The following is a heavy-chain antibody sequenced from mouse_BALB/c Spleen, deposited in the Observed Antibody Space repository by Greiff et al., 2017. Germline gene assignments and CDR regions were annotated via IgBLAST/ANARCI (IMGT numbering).Heavy chain of an antibody. V-gene: IGHV1-80*01. CDR2: IYPGDGDT. J-gene: IGHJ4*01. CDR1: GYAFSSYW. Sequence: QVQLQQSGAELVRPGSSVKISCKASGYAFSSYWMNWVKQRPGQGLEWIGQIYPGDGDTTYNGKFKGKATLTSDKSSSTAYIQLSSLTSEDSAVYFCARSRMHYYDMDYWGQGTSVTVSS. CDR3: ARSRMHYYDMDY.